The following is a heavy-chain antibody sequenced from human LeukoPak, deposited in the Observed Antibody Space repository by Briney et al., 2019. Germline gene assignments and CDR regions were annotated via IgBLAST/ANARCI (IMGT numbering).Heavy chain of an antibody. D-gene: IGHD2-15*01. CDR1: GFTFSSCW. CDR2: IKQDGSEK. V-gene: IGHV3-7*01. Sequence: GGSLRLSCAASGFTFSSCWMSWVRQAPGKGLEWVANIKQDGSEKYYVDSVKGRFTISRDNAKNSLYLQMNSLRAEDTAVYYCARGGSQRFDAFDIWGQGTMVTVSS. J-gene: IGHJ3*02. CDR3: ARGGSQRFDAFDI.